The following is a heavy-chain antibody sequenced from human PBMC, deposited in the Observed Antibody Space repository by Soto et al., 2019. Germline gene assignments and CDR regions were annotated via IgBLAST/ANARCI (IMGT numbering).Heavy chain of an antibody. J-gene: IGHJ6*03. Sequence: VASVKVSCKASGYTFTSYDINWVRQATGQRLEWMGWMNPNSGNTGYAQKFQGRVTMTRNTSISTAYMELSSLRSEDTAVYYCARFSGSYYPYPVGYYYYMDVWGKGTTVTVSS. V-gene: IGHV1-8*01. CDR1: GYTFTSYD. D-gene: IGHD3-10*01. CDR2: MNPNSGNT. CDR3: ARFSGSYYPYPVGYYYYMDV.